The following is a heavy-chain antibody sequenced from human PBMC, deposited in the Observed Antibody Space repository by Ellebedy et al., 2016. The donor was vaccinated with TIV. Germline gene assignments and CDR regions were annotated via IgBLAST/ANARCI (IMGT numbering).Heavy chain of an antibody. CDR3: ARGSSVSSGGE. CDR2: IIPILGIA. CDR1: GGTFSSYA. D-gene: IGHD2-15*01. J-gene: IGHJ4*02. V-gene: IGHV1-69*04. Sequence: ASVKVSCKASGGTFSSYAISWVRQAPGQGLEWMGRIIPILGIANYAQKFQGRVTITADKSTSTAYMELSSLRSEDTAVYYCARGSSVSSGGEWGQGTLVTVSS.